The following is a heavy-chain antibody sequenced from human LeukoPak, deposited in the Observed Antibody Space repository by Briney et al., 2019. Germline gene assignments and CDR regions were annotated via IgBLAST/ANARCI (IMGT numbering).Heavy chain of an antibody. CDR2: ISYDGSNK. CDR3: AKDREYNSSPDYYYYGMDV. J-gene: IGHJ6*04. Sequence: GGSLRLSCAASGFTFSSYGMHWVRQAPGKGLEWVAVISYDGSNKYYADSVKGRFTISRDNSKNTLYLQMNSLRAEDTAVYYCAKDREYNSSPDYYYYGMDVWGKGTTVTVSS. D-gene: IGHD6-13*01. CDR1: GFTFSSYG. V-gene: IGHV3-30*18.